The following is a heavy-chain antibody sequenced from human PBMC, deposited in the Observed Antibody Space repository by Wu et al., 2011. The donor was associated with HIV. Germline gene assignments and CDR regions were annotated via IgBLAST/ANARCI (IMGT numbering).Heavy chain of an antibody. V-gene: IGHV1-69*14. D-gene: IGHD2-21*01. CDR1: GGTFNSYG. Sequence: QVQLVQSGAAVKKPGSSVKVSCKASGGTFNSYGITWVRQAPGQGLEWMGGIIPIFGTANYAQKFQGRVTITADKSTSTAYMELSSLRSGDTAMYYCARDFGGDGDSWGQGTLVTVSS. J-gene: IGHJ4*02. CDR3: ARDFGGDGDS. CDR2: IIPIFGTA.